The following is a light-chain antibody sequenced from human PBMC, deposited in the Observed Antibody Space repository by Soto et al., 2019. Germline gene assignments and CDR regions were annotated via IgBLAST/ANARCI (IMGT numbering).Light chain of an antibody. V-gene: IGKV4-1*01. CDR2: WAS. Sequence: DIVMTQSPDSLAVSLGEKATINYKSSQSVLYSSNNKNYLAWYQQKPGQPPKLLIYWASTRESGVPDRFSGSGSGTDFTLTISRLQAEAVAVYYCQQYYSHPLTFCGGTKVEIK. J-gene: IGKJ4*01. CDR1: QSVLYSSNNKNY. CDR3: QQYYSHPLT.